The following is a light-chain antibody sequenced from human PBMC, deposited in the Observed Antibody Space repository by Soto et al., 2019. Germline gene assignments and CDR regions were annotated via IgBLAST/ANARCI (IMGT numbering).Light chain of an antibody. CDR3: QHYVTWPLT. J-gene: IGKJ4*01. Sequence: EIVMTQSPATLSVSPGERATLSCRASQSIGSTLAWYQQKPGQTPRLLIYDASTRATGIPARFSGIGSGTEFTLIISSLQSEDFAVYYCQHYVTWPLTFGGGTKVESK. CDR1: QSIGST. V-gene: IGKV3-15*01. CDR2: DAS.